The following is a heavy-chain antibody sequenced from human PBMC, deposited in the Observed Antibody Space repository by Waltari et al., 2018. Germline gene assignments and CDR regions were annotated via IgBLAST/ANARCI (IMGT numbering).Heavy chain of an antibody. D-gene: IGHD2-21*01. Sequence: EVQLVQSGAEVKKPGESLKISCKGSGYSFTSYWIGWVRQMPGKGLEWEGIIYPCDSETRYSPAFQGQVTMSADKSISTAYLQWSSLKASDTAMYYCARRSISREKFYTYYFDYWGQGTLVTVSS. J-gene: IGHJ4*02. V-gene: IGHV5-51*03. CDR3: ARRSISREKFYTYYFDY. CDR1: GYSFTSYW. CDR2: IYPCDSET.